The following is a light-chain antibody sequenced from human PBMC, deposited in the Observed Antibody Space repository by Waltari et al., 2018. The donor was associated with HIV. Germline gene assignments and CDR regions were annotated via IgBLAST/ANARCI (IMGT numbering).Light chain of an antibody. J-gene: IGKJ4*01. CDR1: QDITKK. V-gene: IGKV1-33*01. CDR3: LQFHTLPLT. Sequence: QMTQSPSSLSASVGDRVTITCQASQDITKKLSWYQQKPGKAPNLLISDASTLAPGVPSRFSGSGSGTHFSLSIGSLQPEDIATYFCLQFHTLPLTFGAVTKVEIK. CDR2: DAS.